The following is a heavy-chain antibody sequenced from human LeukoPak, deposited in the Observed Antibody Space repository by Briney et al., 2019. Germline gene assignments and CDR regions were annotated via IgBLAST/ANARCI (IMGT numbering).Heavy chain of an antibody. CDR1: GGSISSGGYY. Sequence: SETLSLTCTVSGGSISSGGYYWSWIRQPPGKGLEWIGYIYHSGSTYYNPSLKSRVTISVDRSKNQFSLKLSSVTAADTAVYYCARDTGTNWFDPWGQGTLVTVSS. J-gene: IGHJ5*02. D-gene: IGHD1-1*01. CDR2: IYHSGST. V-gene: IGHV4-30-2*01. CDR3: ARDTGTNWFDP.